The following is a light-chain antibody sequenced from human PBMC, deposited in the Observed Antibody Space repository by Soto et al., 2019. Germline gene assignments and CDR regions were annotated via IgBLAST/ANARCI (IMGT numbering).Light chain of an antibody. V-gene: IGKV1-39*01. CDR2: SAS. J-gene: IGKJ1*01. CDR1: QSSSTY. Sequence: DIRMTQSPSSLSASVGDRVTITCRASQSSSTYLNWYQQKQGKAPKLLIYSASDLQSGVPSGFSGSGSGTDFTLTIDSLQPEDFATYYCQQSYTTPRTVGQGTKVEIK. CDR3: QQSYTTPRT.